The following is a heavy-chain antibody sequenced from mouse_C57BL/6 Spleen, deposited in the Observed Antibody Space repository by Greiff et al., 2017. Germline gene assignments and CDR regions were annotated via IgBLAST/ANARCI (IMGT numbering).Heavy chain of an antibody. CDR3: ARWEYFEV. Sequence: QVQLKESGPELVKPGASVKISCKASGYAFSSSWMNWVKQRPGKGLEWIGRIYPGDGDTNYNGKFKGKATLTADKSSSTAYMQLSSLTSEDSAVYFCARWEYFEVWGTGTTVTVSS. CDR2: IYPGDGDT. J-gene: IGHJ1*03. D-gene: IGHD4-1*01. CDR1: GYAFSSSW. V-gene: IGHV1-82*01.